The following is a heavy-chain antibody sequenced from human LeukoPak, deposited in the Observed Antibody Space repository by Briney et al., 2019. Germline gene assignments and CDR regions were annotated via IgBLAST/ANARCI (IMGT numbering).Heavy chain of an antibody. V-gene: IGHV4-39*02. CDR3: ARDWGVATIGGGYYYGMDV. Sequence: SETLSLTCTVSGGSISSSSYYWGWIRQPPGKGLEWIGSIYYSGSTYYNPSLKSRVTISVDTSKNQFSLKLSSVTAADTAVYYCARDWGVATIGGGYYYGMDVWGQGTTVTVSS. D-gene: IGHD5-12*01. J-gene: IGHJ6*02. CDR2: IYYSGST. CDR1: GGSISSSSYY.